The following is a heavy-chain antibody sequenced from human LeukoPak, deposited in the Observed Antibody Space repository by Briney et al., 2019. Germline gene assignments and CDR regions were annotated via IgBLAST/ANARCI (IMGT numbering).Heavy chain of an antibody. J-gene: IGHJ5*02. D-gene: IGHD2-2*01. V-gene: IGHV4-61*05. CDR1: GGSISSSSYY. CDR3: ASGGHCSSTSCDESKKTYNWFDP. CDR2: IYYSGSS. Sequence: TSETLSLTCTVSGGSISSSSYYWSWIRQRPGKGLEWIGYIYYSGSSNYNPSLKSRVTISVDTSKNQFSLKLSSMTAADTAVYYCASGGHCSSTSCDESKKTYNWFDPWGQGTLVTVSS.